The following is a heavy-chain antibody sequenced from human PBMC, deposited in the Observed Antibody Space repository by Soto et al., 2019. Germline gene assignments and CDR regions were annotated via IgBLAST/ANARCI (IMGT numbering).Heavy chain of an antibody. J-gene: IGHJ4*01. Sequence: QVQLVQSGAAVKKPGSSVKVSCKASGGTFSSYTISWVRQAPGQGLEWMGRIIPILGIANYARKFQGRVTITADKSTSTAYMELSSLRSEDTAVYYCARGDYGDSYFDYWGQGTLVTVSS. V-gene: IGHV1-69*02. D-gene: IGHD4-17*01. CDR3: ARGDYGDSYFDY. CDR1: GGTFSSYT. CDR2: IIPILGIA.